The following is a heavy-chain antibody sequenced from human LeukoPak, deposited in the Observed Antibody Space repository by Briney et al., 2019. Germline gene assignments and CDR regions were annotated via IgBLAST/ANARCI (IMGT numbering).Heavy chain of an antibody. CDR1: GGSISSSSYY. V-gene: IGHV4-39*01. Sequence: SETLSLTCTVSGGSISSSSYYWGWIRQPPGKGLERIGSIYYSGSTYYNPSLKSRVTISVDTSKNQFSLKLSSVTAADTAVYYCARHGIVVVTPDDAFDIWGQGTMVTVSS. D-gene: IGHD2-21*02. CDR3: ARHGIVVVTPDDAFDI. CDR2: IYYSGST. J-gene: IGHJ3*02.